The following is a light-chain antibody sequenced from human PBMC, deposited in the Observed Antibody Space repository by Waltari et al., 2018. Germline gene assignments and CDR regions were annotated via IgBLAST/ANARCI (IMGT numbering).Light chain of an antibody. Sequence: QPVLMQPPSMSGAPGQKVTIPCTGGSSNFGAGYDVQWYQQFPGTAPKLLIFGNTNRPAGVPGRFSGSRSGTSASLAIAGLQSEDEAVYYCQSFDSSLSASVFGIGTKLTVL. CDR2: GNT. J-gene: IGLJ3*02. CDR3: QSFDSSLSASV. V-gene: IGLV1-40*01. CDR1: SSNFGAGYD.